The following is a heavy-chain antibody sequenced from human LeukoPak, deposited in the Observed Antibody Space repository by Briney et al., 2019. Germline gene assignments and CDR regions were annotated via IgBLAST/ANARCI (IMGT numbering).Heavy chain of an antibody. CDR1: GGSISSGGYS. CDR2: IYHSGST. D-gene: IGHD3-22*01. Sequence: PSQTLSLTCAVSGGSISSGGYSWSWIRQPPGKGLEWIGYIYHSGSTYYNPSLKSRVTISVDTSKNQFSLKLSSVTAADTAVYYCAADDSSGYPRRGDAFDIWGQGTMVTVSS. CDR3: AADDSSGYPRRGDAFDI. V-gene: IGHV4-30-2*01. J-gene: IGHJ3*02.